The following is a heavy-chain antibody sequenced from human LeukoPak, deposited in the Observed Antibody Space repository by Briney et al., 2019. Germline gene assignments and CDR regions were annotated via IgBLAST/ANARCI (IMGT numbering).Heavy chain of an antibody. CDR1: GYTFTSYG. J-gene: IGHJ6*02. CDR3: ARDLDIVVVAAALRHYGLDV. D-gene: IGHD2-15*01. V-gene: IGHV1-18*01. Sequence: ASVKISCKASGYTFTSYGISWVRQAPGQGLEWMGWISPFNGNTNYAQKLQGRVTMTTDTSTSTAYMELRSLRSDDTAVYYCARDLDIVVVAAALRHYGLDVWGQGTTVTVPS. CDR2: ISPFNGNT.